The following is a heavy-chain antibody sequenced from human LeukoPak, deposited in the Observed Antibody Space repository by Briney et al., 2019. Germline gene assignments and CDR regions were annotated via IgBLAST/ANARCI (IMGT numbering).Heavy chain of an antibody. CDR2: INHSGST. J-gene: IGHJ3*02. D-gene: IGHD3-22*01. Sequence: SETLSLTCAVYGGSFSGYYWSWIRQPPGKGLEWIGEINHSGSTNYNPSLKSRVTISVDTSKNQFSLKLSSVTAADTAVYYCARVPDDSSGYTISDAFDTWGQGTMVTVSS. CDR1: GGSFSGYY. CDR3: ARVPDDSSGYTISDAFDT. V-gene: IGHV4-34*01.